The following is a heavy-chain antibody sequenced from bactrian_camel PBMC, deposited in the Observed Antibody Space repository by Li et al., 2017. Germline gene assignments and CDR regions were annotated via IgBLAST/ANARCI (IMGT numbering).Heavy chain of an antibody. V-gene: IGHV3S1*01. D-gene: IGHD2*01. CDR3: GVDGPVAFCSDYPSDFGG. CDR1: GFTFSGYA. CDR2: INGADDTT. J-gene: IGHJ6*01. Sequence: HVQLVESGGGSVQPEGSLRLSCAASGFTFSGYAMYWVRQAPGKGLEWVAQINGADDTTHYAVAVKGRFTISSDVAKDTLDLRMTSLKPEDSGMYYCGVDGPVAFCSDYPSDFGGWGKGTQVTVS.